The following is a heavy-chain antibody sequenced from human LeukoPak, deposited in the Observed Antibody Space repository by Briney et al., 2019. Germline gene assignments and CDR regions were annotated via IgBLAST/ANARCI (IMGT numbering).Heavy chain of an antibody. V-gene: IGHV2-5*02. Sequence: SGPTLVRPTRTLTLTCTFSGFSLSTSGVGVGWIRQPPGKALEWLAVTYWDDDERYSPSLKSRLTITKDTSKNQVVLTMTNMDPVDTATYYCAHSCGGGNSAYFDYWGQGTLVTVSS. CDR3: AHSCGGGNSAYFDY. D-gene: IGHD4-23*01. CDR1: GFSLSTSGVG. J-gene: IGHJ4*02. CDR2: TYWDDDE.